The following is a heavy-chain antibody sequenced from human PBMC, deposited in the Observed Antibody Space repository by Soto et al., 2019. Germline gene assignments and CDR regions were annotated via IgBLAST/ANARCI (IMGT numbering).Heavy chain of an antibody. CDR1: GFTFSSYA. CDR2: ISYDGSNK. D-gene: IGHD3-22*01. J-gene: IGHJ3*02. V-gene: IGHV3-30-3*01. CDR3: ARAINYYDSSGYYLADAFDI. Sequence: SGGSLRLSCAASGFTFSSYAMHWVRQAPGKGLEWVAVISYDGSNKYYADSVKGRFTISRDNSKNTLYLQMNSLRAEDTAVYYCARAINYYDSSGYYLADAFDIWGQGTMVTVSS.